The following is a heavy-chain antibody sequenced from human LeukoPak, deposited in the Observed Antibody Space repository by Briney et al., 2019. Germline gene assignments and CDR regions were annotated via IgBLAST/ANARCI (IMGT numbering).Heavy chain of an antibody. CDR1: GGTFSSYA. CDR3: AREGDGIVVVPAAMKDLDYYYYYGMDV. D-gene: IGHD2-2*01. CDR2: IIPIFGTA. V-gene: IGHV1-69*01. Sequence: SVKVSCKASGGTFSSYAISWVRQAPGQGLEWMGGIIPIFGTANYAQKFQGRVTITADESTSTAYMELSSLRSEDTAVYYCAREGDGIVVVPAAMKDLDYYYYYGMDVWGKGTTVTVSS. J-gene: IGHJ6*04.